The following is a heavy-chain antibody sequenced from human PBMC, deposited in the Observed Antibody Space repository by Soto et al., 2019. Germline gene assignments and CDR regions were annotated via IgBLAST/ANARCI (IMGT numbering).Heavy chain of an antibody. CDR3: ARQNYDILTGYYNYFDY. D-gene: IGHD3-9*01. CDR2: IYYSGST. CDR1: GYSISSNNYY. Sequence: TSETLSLTCTVSGYSISSNNYYWGWIRQPPGKGLEWIGYIYYSGSTNYNPSLKSRVTISVDTSKNQFSLKLSSVTAADTAVYYCARQNYDILTGYYNYFDYWGQGTLVTVSS. V-gene: IGHV4-61*05. J-gene: IGHJ4*02.